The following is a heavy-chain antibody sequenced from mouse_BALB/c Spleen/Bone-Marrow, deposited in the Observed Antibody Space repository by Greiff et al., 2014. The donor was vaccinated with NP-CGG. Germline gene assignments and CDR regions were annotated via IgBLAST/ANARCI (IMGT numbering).Heavy chain of an antibody. CDR3: ARLTPDYAMDN. J-gene: IGHJ4*01. CDR1: GFTFSNYG. CDR2: ISSGGSYT. V-gene: IGHV5-6*01. Sequence: EVQLEESGGDLVKPGGSLKLSCAASGFTFSNYGMSWVRQTPDKRLEWVATISSGGSYTYFPDSVKGRFTISRDNAKNTLYLQMNSLKSEDAAMYYCARLTPDYAMDNWGQGTSGTVSS. D-gene: IGHD1-3*01.